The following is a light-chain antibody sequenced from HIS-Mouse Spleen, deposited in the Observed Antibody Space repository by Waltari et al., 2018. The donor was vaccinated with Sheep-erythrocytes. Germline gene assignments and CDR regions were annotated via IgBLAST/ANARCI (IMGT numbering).Light chain of an antibody. CDR3: QQFNSYLYT. Sequence: EIVLTQSPGTLSLSPGERATLSCRASQSVSSSYLAWYQQKPGQAPRLLIYGASSRATGIPDRFSGSWSGTDFTLTISRLEPEDFATYYCQQFNSYLYTFGQGTKLEIK. V-gene: IGKV3-20*01. CDR2: GAS. CDR1: QSVSSSY. J-gene: IGKJ2*01.